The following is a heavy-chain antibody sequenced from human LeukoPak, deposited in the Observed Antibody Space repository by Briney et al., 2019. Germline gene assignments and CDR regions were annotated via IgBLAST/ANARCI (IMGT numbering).Heavy chain of an antibody. CDR3: ARSGGLQKFAY. J-gene: IGHJ4*02. V-gene: IGHV3-30-3*01. Sequence: GGSLRLSSAASEFTFSNYAVHWVRQAPGKELQWVAVISYDGNTIHYADSVKGRFIISRDTSKNTLYLQMNSLRAEDTAVYYCARSGGLQKFAYWGQGTLVTVSS. D-gene: IGHD4-11*01. CDR2: ISYDGNTI. CDR1: EFTFSNYA.